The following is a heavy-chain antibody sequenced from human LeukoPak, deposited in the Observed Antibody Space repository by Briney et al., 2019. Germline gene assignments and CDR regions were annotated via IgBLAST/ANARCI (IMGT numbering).Heavy chain of an antibody. D-gene: IGHD5-24*01. CDR1: GFTFSSYA. CDR2: ISGSGGST. CDR3: AKFGRMATIPDAFDI. Sequence: GGSLRLSCAASGFTFSSYAMSWVRQAPGKGLEWVSAISGSGGSTYYADSVKGRFTISRDNSENTLYLQMNSLRAEDTAVYYCAKFGRMATIPDAFDIWGQGTMVTVSS. J-gene: IGHJ3*02. V-gene: IGHV3-23*01.